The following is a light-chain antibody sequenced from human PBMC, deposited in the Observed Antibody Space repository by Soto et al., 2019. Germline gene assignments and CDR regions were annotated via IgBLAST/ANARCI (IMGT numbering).Light chain of an antibody. Sequence: EIVLTQSPGTLSLSPGERATLSCRASQSVSSSYLAWYQQKPGQAPRLLIYGASSRATGLPDGFSGSVSRTDFTLTISRLEPEDFAVSYCQQYGSSPRWTFCQGTKVEIK. J-gene: IGKJ1*01. CDR3: QQYGSSPRWT. CDR2: GAS. CDR1: QSVSSSY. V-gene: IGKV3-20*01.